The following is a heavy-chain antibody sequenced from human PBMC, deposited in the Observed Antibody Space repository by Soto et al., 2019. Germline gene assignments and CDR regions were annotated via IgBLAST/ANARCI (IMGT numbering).Heavy chain of an antibody. CDR2: INGDGSVT. CDR1: GFTFSGFW. CDR3: VRVKETSGWGAFDS. Sequence: EVQLVESGGGLVQPGGSLRLSCTASGFTFSGFWMHWVRQAPGKGLVWVSRINGDGSVTNYADSVKGRFTISRDNAKNTLYLQMTSLRVEDTAVYYCVRVKETSGWGAFDSWGQGTLVTVSS. D-gene: IGHD6-19*01. V-gene: IGHV3-74*01. J-gene: IGHJ4*02.